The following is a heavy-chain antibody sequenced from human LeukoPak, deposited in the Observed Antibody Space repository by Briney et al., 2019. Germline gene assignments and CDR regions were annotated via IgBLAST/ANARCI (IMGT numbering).Heavy chain of an antibody. CDR1: GFTFSSYS. CDR2: ISSSSSTI. V-gene: IGHV3-48*01. CDR3: ARDRPLEPLCFDY. Sequence: GGSLRLSCAASGFTFSSYSMNWVRQAPGKGLEWVSYISSSSSTIYYADSVKGRFTISRDNAKNSLYLQMNSLRAEDTAVYYCARDRPLEPLCFDYWGQGTLVTVSS. D-gene: IGHD3-10*02. J-gene: IGHJ4*02.